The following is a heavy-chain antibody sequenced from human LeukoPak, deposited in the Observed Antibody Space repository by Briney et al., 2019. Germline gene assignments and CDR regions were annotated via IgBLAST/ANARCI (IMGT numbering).Heavy chain of an antibody. D-gene: IGHD4-17*01. V-gene: IGHV4-59*01. J-gene: IGHJ5*02. CDR3: ARDIYGDYDGHNWFDP. Sequence: SETLSLTCTVSGGYLSSYYWSWIRQPPRKGLAWIGYIYYSGSTNYNPSLKSRVTISVDTSKNQFSLKLSSVTAADTAVYYCARDIYGDYDGHNWFDPWGQGTLVTVSS. CDR1: GGYLSSYY. CDR2: IYYSGST.